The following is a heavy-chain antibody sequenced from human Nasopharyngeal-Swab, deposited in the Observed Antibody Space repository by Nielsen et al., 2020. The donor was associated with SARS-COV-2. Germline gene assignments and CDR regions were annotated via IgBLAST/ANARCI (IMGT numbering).Heavy chain of an antibody. CDR1: GFTFSSYG. V-gene: IGHV3-33*01. Sequence: GESLKISCAASGFTFSSYGMHWVRQAPGKGLEWVAVIWYDGSNKYYADSVKGRFTISRDNSKNTLYLQMNGLRAEDTAVYYCARGGGIIAAAGTFDYWGQGTLVTVSS. CDR2: IWYDGSNK. CDR3: ARGGGIIAAAGTFDY. D-gene: IGHD6-13*01. J-gene: IGHJ4*02.